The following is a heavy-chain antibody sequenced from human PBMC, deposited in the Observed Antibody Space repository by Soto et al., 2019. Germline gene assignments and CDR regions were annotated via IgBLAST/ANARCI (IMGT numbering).Heavy chain of an antibody. Sequence: SETLSLTCAVSGGSISSSNWWSWVRQPPGKGLEWIGEIYHSGSTNYNPSLKSRVTISVDKSKNQFSLKLSSVTAADTAVYYCARLTYIVVVTDAIQVGFDPWVQGTLVTVSS. CDR3: ARLTYIVVVTDAIQVGFDP. V-gene: IGHV4-4*02. CDR2: IYHSGST. J-gene: IGHJ5*02. D-gene: IGHD2-2*01. CDR1: GGSISSSNW.